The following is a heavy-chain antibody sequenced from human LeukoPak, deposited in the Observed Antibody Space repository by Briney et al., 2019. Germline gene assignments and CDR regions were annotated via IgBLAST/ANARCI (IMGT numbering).Heavy chain of an antibody. CDR2: ISSSARSI. D-gene: IGHD2-8*01. V-gene: IGHV3-48*03. J-gene: IGHJ5*02. Sequence: GGSLRLSCAASGFTFSNYEMNWVRQAPGKGLEWVSYISSSARSINYADSVEGRFTISRDNAKNSLYLQMNSLRAEDTAVYYCARDPPNAWGQGTLVTVSS. CDR3: ARDPPNA. CDR1: GFTFSNYE.